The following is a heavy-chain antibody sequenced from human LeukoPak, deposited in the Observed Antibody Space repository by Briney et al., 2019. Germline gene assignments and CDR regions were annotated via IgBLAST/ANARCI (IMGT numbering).Heavy chain of an antibody. CDR1: GGSISSGDYY. D-gene: IGHD6-6*01. J-gene: IGHJ4*02. CDR2: IYYSGST. CDR3: ARGARDSSSSLGY. V-gene: IGHV4-39*07. Sequence: SETLSLTCTVSGGSISSGDYYWSWIRQPPGKGLEWIGSIYYSGSTYYNPSLKSRVTISVDRSKNQFSLKLSSVTAADTAVYYCARGARDSSSSLGYWGQGTLVTVSS.